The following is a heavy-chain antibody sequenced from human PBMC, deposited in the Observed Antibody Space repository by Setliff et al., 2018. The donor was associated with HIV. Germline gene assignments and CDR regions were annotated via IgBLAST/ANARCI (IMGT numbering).Heavy chain of an antibody. J-gene: IGHJ6*03. CDR2: IGGSGGTT. D-gene: IGHD2-2*01. CDR3: AKGTSKVKAYYYYMDV. V-gene: IGHV3-23*01. Sequence: PGGSLRLSCAASGFTFRNYAMNWVRQVPGKVLEWVSGIGGSGGTTYYTDSVKGRFTIYSDNSKNTLFLQMKSLRAEYTAVYYCAKGTSKVKAYYYYMDVWGEGTTVTVSS. CDR1: GFTFRNYA.